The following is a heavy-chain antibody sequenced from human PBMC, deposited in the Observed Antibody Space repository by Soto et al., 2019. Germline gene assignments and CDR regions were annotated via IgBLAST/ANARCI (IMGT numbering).Heavy chain of an antibody. V-gene: IGHV4-59*01. CDR2: IYYSGST. D-gene: IGHD2-15*01. J-gene: IGHJ3*02. Sequence: SETLSLTCTVSGGSISSYYWSWIRQPPGKGLEWIGYIYYSGSTNYNPSLKSRVTISVDTSKNQFSLKLSPVTAADTAVYYCARDGCSGGSCYSGGTDAFDIWGQGTMVT. CDR1: GGSISSYY. CDR3: ARDGCSGGSCYSGGTDAFDI.